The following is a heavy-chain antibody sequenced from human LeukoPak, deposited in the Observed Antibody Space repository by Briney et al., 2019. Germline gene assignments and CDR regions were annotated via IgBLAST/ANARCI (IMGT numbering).Heavy chain of an antibody. Sequence: SETLSLTCAVYGGSFSGYYWSWIRQPPGKGLEWIGEINHSGSTNYNPSLKSRVTISVDTSKNQFSLKLRSVTAADTAVYYCARITSRLGWFDPWGQGTLVTVSS. V-gene: IGHV4-34*01. CDR2: INHSGST. CDR1: GGSFSGYY. D-gene: IGHD1-14*01. J-gene: IGHJ5*02. CDR3: ARITSRLGWFDP.